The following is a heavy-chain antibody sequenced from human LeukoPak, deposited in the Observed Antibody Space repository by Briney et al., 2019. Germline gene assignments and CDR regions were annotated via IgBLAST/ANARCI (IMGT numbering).Heavy chain of an antibody. CDR3: ARAKPYDSSGYYCYFDY. CDR1: GFTVSSNY. D-gene: IGHD3-22*01. Sequence: PGGSLRLSCAASGFTVSSNYMSWVRQAPGKGLEWVSVIYSGGSTYYADSVKGRFTISRDNSKNTLYLQMNSLRAEDTAVYYCARAKPYDSSGYYCYFDYWGQGTLVTVSS. V-gene: IGHV3-53*01. J-gene: IGHJ4*02. CDR2: IYSGGST.